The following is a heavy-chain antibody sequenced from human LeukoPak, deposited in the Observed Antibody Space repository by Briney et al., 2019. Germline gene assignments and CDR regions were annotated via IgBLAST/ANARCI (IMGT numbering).Heavy chain of an antibody. CDR2: IYSGGST. V-gene: IGHV3-66*01. Sequence: GGSLRLSCAASGFTVSSNYMSWVRQAPGKGLEWVSGIYSGGSTYYADSVKGRFTISRDNSKNTLYLQMSSLRAEDTAVYYCAREWGATGVYYFDYWGQGTLVTVSS. J-gene: IGHJ4*02. CDR1: GFTVSSNY. D-gene: IGHD1-26*01. CDR3: AREWGATGVYYFDY.